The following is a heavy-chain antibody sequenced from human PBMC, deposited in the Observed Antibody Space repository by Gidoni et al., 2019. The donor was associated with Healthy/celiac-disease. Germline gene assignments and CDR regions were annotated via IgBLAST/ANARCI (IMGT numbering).Heavy chain of an antibody. D-gene: IGHD3-22*01. J-gene: IGHJ3*02. CDR2: INSDGSST. V-gene: IGHV3-74*01. Sequence: EVQLVESGGGLVQPGGSLRLSCAASGFTFSSYWMHWVRQAPGKGLVWVSRINSDGSSTSYADSVKGRFTISRDNAKNTLYLQMNSLRAEDTAVYYCARDGPEITMRRRDAFDIWGQGTMVTVSS. CDR1: GFTFSSYW. CDR3: ARDGPEITMRRRDAFDI.